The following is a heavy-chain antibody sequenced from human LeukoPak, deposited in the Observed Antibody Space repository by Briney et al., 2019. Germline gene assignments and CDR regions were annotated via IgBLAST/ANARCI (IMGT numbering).Heavy chain of an antibody. CDR1: GFTFSSYG. CDR3: AKDYYGSGSYYNDPGTDYFDY. D-gene: IGHD3-10*01. V-gene: IGHV3-30*18. J-gene: IGHJ4*02. CDR2: ISYDGSNK. Sequence: PGGSLRLSCAASGFTFSSYGMHWVRQAPGKGLEWVAVISYDGSNKYYADSVRGRFTISRDNSKNTLYLQMNSLRAEDTAVYYCAKDYYGSGSYYNDPGTDYFDYWGQGTLDTVSS.